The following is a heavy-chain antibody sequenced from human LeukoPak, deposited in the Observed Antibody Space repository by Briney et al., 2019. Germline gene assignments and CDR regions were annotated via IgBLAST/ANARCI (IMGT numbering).Heavy chain of an antibody. CDR2: IGSKTNGGTT. J-gene: IGHJ4*02. V-gene: IGHV3-49*04. CDR1: GFTFGDYV. D-gene: IGHD6-19*01. CDR3: TFSGWYYFHH. Sequence: PGGSLRLSCRGSGFTFGDYVMSWVRQAPGKGLEWIGFIGSKTNGGTTEYAASVKDRFFISRDDAKSTTFLHMNSLKTEDTAVYYCTFSGWYYFHHWGQGTLVTVSS.